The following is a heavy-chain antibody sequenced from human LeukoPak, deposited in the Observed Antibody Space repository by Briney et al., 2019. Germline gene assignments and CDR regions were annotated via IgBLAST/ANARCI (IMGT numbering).Heavy chain of an antibody. D-gene: IGHD1-26*01. Sequence: GSLRLSCAASGFSFSSYSMNWVRQAPGKGLEWVSYISTTSSTIYYGDSVKGRFTISRDNAKNSLYLQMNSLRAEDTAVYYCASIGRHYFDYWGRGTLVTVSS. V-gene: IGHV3-48*01. CDR1: GFSFSSYS. CDR3: ASIGRHYFDY. CDR2: ISTTSSTI. J-gene: IGHJ4*02.